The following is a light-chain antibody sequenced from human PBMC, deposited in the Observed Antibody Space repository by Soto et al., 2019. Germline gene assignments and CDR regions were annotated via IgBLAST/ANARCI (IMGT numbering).Light chain of an antibody. Sequence: DIVMTQSPDSLAVSLGERATINCKSSQSVIHTSNNKSYLAWYQQKAGQPPELLLYWASARDSGVPDRFSGSGSGTDFTLTISSLQAEDVAIYYCHQYYSTPRTFGQGTKVEIK. CDR1: QSVIHTSNNKSY. CDR2: WAS. J-gene: IGKJ2*01. V-gene: IGKV4-1*01. CDR3: HQYYSTPRT.